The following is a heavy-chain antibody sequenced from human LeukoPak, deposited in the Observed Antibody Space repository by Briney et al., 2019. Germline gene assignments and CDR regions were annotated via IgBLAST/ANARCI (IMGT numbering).Heavy chain of an antibody. Sequence: GGSLRLSCAASGFTFSSYGMHRVRQAPGKGLEWVAVIWYDGSNKYYADSVKGRFTISRDNSKNTLYLQMNSLRAEDTAVYYCARAPNWNDPFDYWGQGTLVTVSS. J-gene: IGHJ4*02. D-gene: IGHD1-20*01. CDR1: GFTFSSYG. CDR3: ARAPNWNDPFDY. CDR2: IWYDGSNK. V-gene: IGHV3-33*01.